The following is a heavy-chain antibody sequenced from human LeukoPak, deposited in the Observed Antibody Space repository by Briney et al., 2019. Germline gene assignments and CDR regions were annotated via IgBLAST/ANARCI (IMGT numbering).Heavy chain of an antibody. CDR3: ARVGANDAFDI. J-gene: IGHJ3*02. CDR1: GFTFSNYW. V-gene: IGHV3-7*01. CDR2: IKQDGSEK. Sequence: TGGSLRLSCAASGFTFSNYWMSWVRQAPGKGLEWVANIKQDGSEKYYVDSVKGRFTISRDNAKNSLYLQMNSLRAEDTAVYYCARVGANDAFDIWGQGTMVTVSS. D-gene: IGHD1-26*01.